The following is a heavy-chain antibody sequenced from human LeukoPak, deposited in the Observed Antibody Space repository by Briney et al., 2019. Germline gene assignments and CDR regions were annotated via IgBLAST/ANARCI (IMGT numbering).Heavy chain of an antibody. CDR3: ARDWGYQLIAY. V-gene: IGHV1-3*01. Sequence: ASVTVSCKASGYTFTDYAVHWVRQAPGQRFEWMGCINGGNGKTRYSQNFQGRVTITRDTSASTSYMGLNSLRSEDTAVYYCARDWGYQLIAYWGQGTLVTVSS. CDR2: INGGNGKT. D-gene: IGHD2-2*01. CDR1: GYTFTDYA. J-gene: IGHJ4*02.